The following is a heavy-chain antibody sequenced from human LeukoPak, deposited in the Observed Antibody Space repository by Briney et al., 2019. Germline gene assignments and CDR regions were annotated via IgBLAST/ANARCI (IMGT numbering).Heavy chain of an antibody. CDR3: AHSGPDAFDI. V-gene: IGHV2-70*11. CDR2: IDWDDDK. J-gene: IGHJ3*02. CDR1: GGSIRTGSYY. D-gene: IGHD2-15*01. Sequence: PSQTLSLTCTVSGGSIRTGSYYWSWIRQPPGKALEWLARIDWDDDKYYSTSLKTRLTISKDTSKNQVVLTMTNMDPVDTATYYCAHSGPDAFDIWGQGTMVTVSS.